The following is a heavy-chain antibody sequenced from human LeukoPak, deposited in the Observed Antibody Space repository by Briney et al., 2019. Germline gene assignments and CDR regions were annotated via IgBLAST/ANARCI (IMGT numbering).Heavy chain of an antibody. CDR3: AKNDGGLRYFDWSAPPLFDY. CDR1: GFTFSSYA. V-gene: IGHV3-23*01. D-gene: IGHD3-9*01. Sequence: PGGSLRLSCAASGFTFSSYAMSWVRQAPGKGLEWVSAISGSGGSTYYADSVKGRFTISRDNSKNTLYLQMNSLRAEDTAVYYCAKNDGGLRYFDWSAPPLFDYWGQGTLVTVSS. CDR2: ISGSGGST. J-gene: IGHJ4*02.